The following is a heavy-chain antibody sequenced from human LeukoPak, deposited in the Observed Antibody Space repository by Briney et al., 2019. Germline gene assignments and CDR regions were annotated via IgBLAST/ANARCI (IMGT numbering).Heavy chain of an antibody. V-gene: IGHV3-53*01. CDR3: ARGVEPLAANTLAY. CDR1: GFTVITND. D-gene: IGHD1-14*01. J-gene: IGHJ4*02. CDR2: LYSDGNT. Sequence: PGGSLRLSCAASGFTVITNDMTWVRQAPGKELEWVSVLYSDGNTKYADSVQGRFTISRDNSKNTLYLEMNSLSPDDTAVYYCARGVEPLAANTLAYWGQGTLVTVSP.